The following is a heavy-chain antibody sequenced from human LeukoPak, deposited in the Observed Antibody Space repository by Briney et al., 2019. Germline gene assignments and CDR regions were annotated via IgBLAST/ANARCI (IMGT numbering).Heavy chain of an antibody. CDR3: ARVTAAGTWAYDI. J-gene: IGHJ3*02. CDR2: MNPNSGNT. CDR1: GDTFTIND. Sequence: ASVKVSCKASGDTFTINDINWVRQATGQGLEWMGWMNPNSGNTGYAQKFQGRVTMTRNTSISTSYMELTNLRSEDTAVYYCARVTAAGTWAYDIWGQGTTVTVSS. V-gene: IGHV1-8*01. D-gene: IGHD6-13*01.